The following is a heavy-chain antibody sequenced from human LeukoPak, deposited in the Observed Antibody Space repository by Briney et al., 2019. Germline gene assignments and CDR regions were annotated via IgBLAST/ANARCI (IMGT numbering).Heavy chain of an antibody. D-gene: IGHD6-13*01. CDR1: GFTFSVAA. J-gene: IGHJ6*02. Sequence: PGGSLRLSCAASGFTFSVAAMTWVRQAPGKGLEWVSLIGASGESTYYADSVKGRFTISRDNSKNTLSLQMNSLRTEDTALYYCARAPGYSSSWYYYYYGMDVWGQGTTVTVSS. CDR3: ARAPGYSSSWYYYYYGMDV. CDR2: IGASGEST. V-gene: IGHV3-23*01.